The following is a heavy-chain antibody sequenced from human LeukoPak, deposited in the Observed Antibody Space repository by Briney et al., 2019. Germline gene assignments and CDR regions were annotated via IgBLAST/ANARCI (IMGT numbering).Heavy chain of an antibody. J-gene: IGHJ5*02. CDR3: ARHPGVYGPKNWFDP. V-gene: IGHV4-61*05. Sequence: SGALALTCTGSGGSISSRSYYWGWIRQPPGKGLEWIGYIYYSGSTNYNPSLKSRVTISVDTSKNQFSLKLSSVTAADTAVYYCARHPGVYGPKNWFDPWGQGTLVTVSS. CDR1: GGSISSRSYY. CDR2: IYYSGST. D-gene: IGHD6-13*01.